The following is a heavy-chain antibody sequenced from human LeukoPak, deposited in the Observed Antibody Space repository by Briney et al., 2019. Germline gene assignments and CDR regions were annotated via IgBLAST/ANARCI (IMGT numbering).Heavy chain of an antibody. V-gene: IGHV4-39*07. CDR1: GASIRSSDYY. CDR3: ARGRYNDGVYPKTDFDS. D-gene: IGHD3-16*02. Sequence: PSETLSLTCTVSGASIRSSDYYWGWIRQPPGKGLEWIGSIHYSGNIYYNPSLNSRVTISLDTSKNQFSLSLFSVTAADTAVYYCARGRYNDGVYPKTDFDSWGQGTLVTVSA. J-gene: IGHJ4*02. CDR2: IHYSGNI.